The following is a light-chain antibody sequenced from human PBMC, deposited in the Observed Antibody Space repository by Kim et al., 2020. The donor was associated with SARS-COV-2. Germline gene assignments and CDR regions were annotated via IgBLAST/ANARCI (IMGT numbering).Light chain of an antibody. CDR2: WAS. CDR1: QTNLSTSNNKSS. Sequence: ATINCKTGQTNLSTSNNKSSLAWYQHRPGQPPKLLLSWASTRESGVPARCSGGGAGTDFTLTISSLQAEDVAVYYCQEYYDATITFGQGTRLESK. CDR3: QEYYDATIT. V-gene: IGKV4-1*01. J-gene: IGKJ5*01.